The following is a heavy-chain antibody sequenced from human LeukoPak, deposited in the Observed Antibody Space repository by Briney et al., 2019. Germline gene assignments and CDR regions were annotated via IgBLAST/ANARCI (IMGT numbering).Heavy chain of an antibody. CDR1: GFTFSSYG. CDR2: IRYDGSNK. V-gene: IGHV3-30*02. Sequence: GGSLRLSCAASGFTFSSYGMHWVRQAPGKGLEWVAFIRYDGSNKYYADSVKGRFTISRDNSKNTLYLQMNSLRAEDTAVYYCAKDYHPYTYYYDSSAPADYWGQGTLVTVSS. D-gene: IGHD3-22*01. J-gene: IGHJ4*02. CDR3: AKDYHPYTYYYDSSAPADY.